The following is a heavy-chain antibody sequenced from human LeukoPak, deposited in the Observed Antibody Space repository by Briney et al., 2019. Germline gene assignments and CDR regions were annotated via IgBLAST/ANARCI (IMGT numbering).Heavy chain of an antibody. J-gene: IGHJ4*02. CDR2: ISWNSGSI. CDR1: GFTFDDYA. Sequence: GRSLRLSCAASGFTFDDYAMHWVRQAPGKGLEWVSGISWNSGSIGYADSVKGRFTISRDNAKNSLYLQMNSLRAEDTALYYCAKGAYYDSSGYYDYWGQGTLVTVSS. CDR3: AKGAYYDSSGYYDY. D-gene: IGHD3-22*01. V-gene: IGHV3-9*01.